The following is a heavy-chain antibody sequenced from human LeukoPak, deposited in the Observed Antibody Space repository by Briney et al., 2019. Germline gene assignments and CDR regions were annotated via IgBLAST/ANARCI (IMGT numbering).Heavy chain of an antibody. CDR1: GFTFSSYA. V-gene: IGHV3-23*01. CDR2: ISGSGGST. D-gene: IGHD2-8*01. Sequence: PGGSLRLSCAASGFTFSSYAMSWVRQAPGKGLEWVSAISGSGGSTYYADSVKGRFTISRDNSKNTLYLQMNSLRSDDTAVYYCARLYCTNDVCSSFDYWGQGTLVTVSS. CDR3: ARLYCTNDVCSSFDY. J-gene: IGHJ4*02.